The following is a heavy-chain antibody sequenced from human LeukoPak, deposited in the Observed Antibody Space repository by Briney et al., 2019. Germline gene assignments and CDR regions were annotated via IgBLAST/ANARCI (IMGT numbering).Heavy chain of an antibody. V-gene: IGHV3-48*01. D-gene: IGHD3-10*01. J-gene: IGHJ4*02. CDR1: GFTFSSYR. Sequence: PGGSLRLSCAASGFTFSSYRMNWVRQAPGKGLEWVSYISSSSSTIYYADSVKGRFTISRDNAKNSLYLQMNSLRAEDTAVYYCARAGLGSGSYYNGYFDYWGQGTLVTVSS. CDR2: ISSSSSTI. CDR3: ARAGLGSGSYYNGYFDY.